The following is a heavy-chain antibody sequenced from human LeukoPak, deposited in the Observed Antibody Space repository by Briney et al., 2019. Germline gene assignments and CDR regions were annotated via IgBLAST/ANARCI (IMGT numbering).Heavy chain of an antibody. CDR3: ARDQGGVGY. J-gene: IGHJ4*02. D-gene: IGHD3-16*01. V-gene: IGHV3-30*04. CDR2: ISYDGSNK. Sequence: GRSLRLSCAASGFTFSSYAMHWVRQAPGKGLEWVAVISYDGSNKYYADSVKGRFTISRDNSKNTLYLQMNSLRAEDTAVYYCARDQGGVGYWGQGTLVTVSS. CDR1: GFTFSSYA.